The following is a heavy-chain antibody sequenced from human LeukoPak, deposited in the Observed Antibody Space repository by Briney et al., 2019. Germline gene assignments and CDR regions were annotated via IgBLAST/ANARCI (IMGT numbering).Heavy chain of an antibody. CDR3: ARDRDGYPYYFDY. J-gene: IGHJ4*02. D-gene: IGHD5-24*01. CDR1: GGSISSSSYY. V-gene: IGHV4-61*01. CDR2: IYYSGST. Sequence: SETLSLTCTVSGGSISSSSYYWGWIRQPPGKGLEWIGYIYYSGSTNYNPSLKSRVTISVDTSKNQFSLKLSSVTAADTAVYYCARDRDGYPYYFDYWGQGTLVTVSS.